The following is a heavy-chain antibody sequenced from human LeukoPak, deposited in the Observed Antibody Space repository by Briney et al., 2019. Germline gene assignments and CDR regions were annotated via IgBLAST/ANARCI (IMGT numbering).Heavy chain of an antibody. CDR2: IKKDGSEK. CDR3: ARDHPVVVVAATRGGFDY. Sequence: GGSLRLSCAASGFTFSSYWMSWVRQAPGKGLEWVANIKKDGSEKYYVDSVKGRFTISRDNAKKSLYLQMNSLRAEDTAVYYCARDHPVVVVAATRGGFDYWGQGTLVTVSS. CDR1: GFTFSSYW. D-gene: IGHD2-15*01. J-gene: IGHJ4*02. V-gene: IGHV3-7*01.